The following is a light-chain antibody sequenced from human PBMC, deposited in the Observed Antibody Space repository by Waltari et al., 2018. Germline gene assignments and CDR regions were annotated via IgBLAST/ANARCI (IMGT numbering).Light chain of an antibody. J-gene: IGLJ1*01. CDR1: SSDGGGYNY. CDR2: DVS. CDR3: SSYTSSSPLYV. V-gene: IGLV2-14*01. Sequence: QSALTQPASVSGSPGQSITIPCTGTSSDGGGYNYVSRYQKHPGKAPKPMIYDVSKRPSGVSNRFSGSKSGNPASLTISGLQAEDEADYYCSSYTSSSPLYVFGTGTKVTVL.